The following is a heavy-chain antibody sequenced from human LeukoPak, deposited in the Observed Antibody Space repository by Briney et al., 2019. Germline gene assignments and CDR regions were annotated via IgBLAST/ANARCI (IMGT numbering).Heavy chain of an antibody. V-gene: IGHV3-33*01. D-gene: IGHD5-24*01. CDR3: ARDFSLQLFDY. CDR1: GFTFSSYG. CDR2: IWSDGSYK. J-gene: IGHJ4*02. Sequence: GGSLRLSCAASGFTFSSYGFHWVRQAPGKGLEWVAVIWSDGSYKYYADSAKGRFTISRDDSKNTLYLQMNSLRAEDTAVYYCARDFSLQLFDYWGQGTLVTVFS.